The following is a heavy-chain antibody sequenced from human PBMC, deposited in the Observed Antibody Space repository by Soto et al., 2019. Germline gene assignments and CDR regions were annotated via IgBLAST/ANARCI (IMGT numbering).Heavy chain of an antibody. D-gene: IGHD5-12*01. CDR2: IIPIFGTA. V-gene: IGHV1-69*13. J-gene: IGHJ4*02. CDR1: GGTFSSYA. Sequence: SVKVSCKASGGTFSSYAISWVRQAPGQGLEWMGGIIPIFGTANYAQKFQGRVTITADESTSTAYMELSSLRSEDTAVYYCAREVRRDGYNSDWGQGTLVTVYS. CDR3: AREVRRDGYNSD.